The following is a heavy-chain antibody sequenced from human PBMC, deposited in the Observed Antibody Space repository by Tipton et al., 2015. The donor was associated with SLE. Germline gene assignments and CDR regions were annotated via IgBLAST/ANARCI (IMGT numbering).Heavy chain of an antibody. D-gene: IGHD6-13*01. CDR3: ARVDSEYSSSWYYFDY. CDR2: IKQDGSEK. Sequence: GSLRLSCAASGFTFSSYGMHWVRQAPGKGLEWVANIKQDGSEKYYVDSVKGRFTISRDNAKNSLYLQMNSLRAEDTAVYYCARVDSEYSSSWYYFDYWGQGTLVTVSS. CDR1: GFTFSSYG. V-gene: IGHV3-7*01. J-gene: IGHJ4*02.